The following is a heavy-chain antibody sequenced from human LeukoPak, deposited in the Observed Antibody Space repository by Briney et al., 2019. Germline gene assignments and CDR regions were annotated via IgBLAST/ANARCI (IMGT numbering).Heavy chain of an antibody. CDR2: ISSSGSTI. Sequence: PGGSLRLSCAASGFTFSDYYMSWIRQAPGKGLEWVSYISSSGSTIYYADSVKGRFTISRDNAKNSLFLQMTSLRAEDTAVYYCARTGYCSGGSCFHYYYYYMDVWGKGTTITVSS. J-gene: IGHJ6*03. CDR1: GFTFSDYY. V-gene: IGHV3-11*04. CDR3: ARTGYCSGGSCFHYYYYYMDV. D-gene: IGHD2-15*01.